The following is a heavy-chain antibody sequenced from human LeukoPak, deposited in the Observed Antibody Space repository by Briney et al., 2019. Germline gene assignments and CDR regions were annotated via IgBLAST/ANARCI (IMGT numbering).Heavy chain of an antibody. D-gene: IGHD3-9*01. Sequence: PSETLSLTCTVSGGSLTDGDYYWGWVRQPPGTGLQWIATTYEGASLKSRVTISLDTSKNQFFLRLTSVTAADTAMYYCARSHALRYFDRDAFDIWGQGTMVTVSS. J-gene: IGHJ3*02. CDR1: GGSLTDGDYY. V-gene: IGHV4-61*08. CDR3: ARSHALRYFDRDAFDI. CDR2: T.